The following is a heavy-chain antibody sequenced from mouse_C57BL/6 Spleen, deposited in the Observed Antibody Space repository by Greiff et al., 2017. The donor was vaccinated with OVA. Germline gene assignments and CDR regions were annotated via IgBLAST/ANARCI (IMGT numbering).Heavy chain of an antibody. D-gene: IGHD2-13*01. CDR1: GFTFSNYW. J-gene: IGHJ1*03. Sequence: EVKLVESGGGLVQPGGSMKLSCVASGFTFSNYWMNWVRQSPEKGLEWVAQIRLKSDNYATHYAESVKGRFTISRDDSKSSVYLQMNNLRAEDTGIYYCTRDYRGYFDVWGTGTTVTVSS. V-gene: IGHV6-3*01. CDR2: IRLKSDNYAT. CDR3: TRDYRGYFDV.